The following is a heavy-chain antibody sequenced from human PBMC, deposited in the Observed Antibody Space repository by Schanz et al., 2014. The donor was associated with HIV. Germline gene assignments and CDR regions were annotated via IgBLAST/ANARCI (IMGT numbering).Heavy chain of an antibody. CDR1: GFTFSNYG. CDR3: AKDRNYYDDRYIGKGNYYYYYGMDV. Sequence: QVQLVESGGGVVQPRRSLRLSCAASGFTFSNYGMHWVRQAPGKGLEWVAVISYDGRNKCFGDSVKGRITISRDNSKNTLYLQIKSLRTEDTAVYYCAKDRNYYDDRYIGKGNYYYYYGMDVWGQGTLVTVSS. V-gene: IGHV3-30*18. CDR2: ISYDGRNK. D-gene: IGHD3-22*01. J-gene: IGHJ6*02.